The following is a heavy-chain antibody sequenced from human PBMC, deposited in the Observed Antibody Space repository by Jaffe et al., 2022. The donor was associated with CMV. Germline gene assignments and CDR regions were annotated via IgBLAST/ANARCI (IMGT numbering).Heavy chain of an antibody. V-gene: IGHV3-9*01. CDR3: VKGGSVAAGTTDYFDY. D-gene: IGHD6-19*01. Sequence: EVQLVESGGGLVQPGRSLRLSCEASGFTFDDYAIHWVRQAPGKGLEWVSGIIWNSGTRGYADSVNGRFTISRDNTKNSLYLQMSSLRPEDTALYYCVKGGSVAAGTTDYFDYWGQGTLVTVSS. J-gene: IGHJ4*02. CDR2: IIWNSGTR. CDR1: GFTFDDYA.